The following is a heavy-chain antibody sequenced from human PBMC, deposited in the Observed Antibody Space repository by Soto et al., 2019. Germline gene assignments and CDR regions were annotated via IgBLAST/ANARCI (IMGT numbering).Heavy chain of an antibody. Sequence: PGGSLRLSCAASGFTFSSYSMNWVRQAPGKGLEWVSYISSSSSSTIYYADSVKGRFTISRDNAKNSLYLQMNSLRAEDTAVYYCAREVVPAAPGWFDPWGQGTLVTVSS. CDR1: GFTFSSYS. D-gene: IGHD2-2*01. J-gene: IGHJ5*02. CDR3: AREVVPAAPGWFDP. V-gene: IGHV3-48*01. CDR2: ISSSSSSTI.